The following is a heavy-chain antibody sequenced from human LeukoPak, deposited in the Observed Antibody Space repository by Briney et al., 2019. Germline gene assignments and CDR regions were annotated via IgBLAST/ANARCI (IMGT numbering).Heavy chain of an antibody. D-gene: IGHD1-26*01. J-gene: IGHJ5*02. CDR3: AKDPVGATRNWFDP. Sequence: GGSLRVSCVASGFTFSSFAMTWVRQASGKGLEWVSGISATGSSTYYADSVKGRFTISRDDSKNTLYLQVDSLRAEDTAVYYCAKDPVGATRNWFDPWGQGTLVTVSS. V-gene: IGHV3-23*01. CDR2: ISATGSST. CDR1: GFTFSSFA.